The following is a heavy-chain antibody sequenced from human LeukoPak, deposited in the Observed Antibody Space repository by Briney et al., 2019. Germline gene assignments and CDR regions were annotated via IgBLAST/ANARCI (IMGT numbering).Heavy chain of an antibody. CDR1: GGSISSGSYY. CDR3: ARAWFGAYFDY. D-gene: IGHD3-10*01. J-gene: IGHJ4*02. V-gene: IGHV4-61*02. Sequence: PSETLSLTCTVSGGSISSGSYYWSWIRQPDGKGLEWIGRIYTSGSTNYNPSLKSRVTISVDTSKNQFSLKLSSVTAADTAVYYCARAWFGAYFDYWGQGTLVTVSS. CDR2: IYTSGST.